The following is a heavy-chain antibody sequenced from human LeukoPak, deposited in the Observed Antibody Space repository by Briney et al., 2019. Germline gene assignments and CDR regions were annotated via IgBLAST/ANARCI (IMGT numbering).Heavy chain of an antibody. CDR2: IIPILGIA. CDR1: GGTFSSYA. J-gene: IGHJ4*02. V-gene: IGHV1-69*04. D-gene: IGHD3-3*02. Sequence: SVKVSCKASGGTFSSYAISWVRQAPGQGLEWMRRIIPILGIANYAQKFQGRVTITADKSTSTAYMELSSLRSEDTAVYYCARDVLEYFDYWGQGTLVTVSS. CDR3: ARDVLEYFDY.